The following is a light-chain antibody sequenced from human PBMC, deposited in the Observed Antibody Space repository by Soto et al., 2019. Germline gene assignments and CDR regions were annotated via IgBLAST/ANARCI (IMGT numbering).Light chain of an antibody. CDR1: SSNIGAGYD. CDR2: GNS. V-gene: IGLV1-40*01. Sequence: QSVLTQPPSVSGAPGQRVTSSCTGSSSNIGAGYDVHWYQQLPGTAPKLLIYGNSNRPSGVPDRFSGSKSGTSASLAITGLQAEDEADYYCQSYDSSLSVHVVFGGGTKLTVL. CDR3: QSYDSSLSVHVV. J-gene: IGLJ2*01.